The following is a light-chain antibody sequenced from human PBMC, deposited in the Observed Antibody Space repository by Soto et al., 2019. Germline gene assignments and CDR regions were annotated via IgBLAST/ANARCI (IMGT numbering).Light chain of an antibody. CDR3: CSYAASYTFV. V-gene: IGLV2-11*01. CDR1: SSDVGGNNY. Sequence: QSALTQPRSVSGSPGQSVTISCTGTSSDVGGNNYVSWYLQHPGKAPKLMIYEVTERPSGAPDPLSGSKSGNTASLTISGLQAEDEGDYYCCSYAASYTFVFGGGTKLTVL. CDR2: EVT. J-gene: IGLJ2*01.